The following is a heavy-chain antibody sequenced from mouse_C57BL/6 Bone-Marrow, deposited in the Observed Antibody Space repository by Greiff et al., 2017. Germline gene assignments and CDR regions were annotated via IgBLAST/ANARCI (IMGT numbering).Heavy chain of an antibody. Sequence: VQLKESGAELVKPGASVKLSCTASGFNIKDYYMPWVKQRTEQGLEWIGRIYPEDGDTKYAPKFQGKATITADTSSNTAYLQLSRLTSEDTAVYYCASPNWDWYYDVWGTGTTVTVSS. D-gene: IGHD4-1*01. CDR2: IYPEDGDT. CDR1: GFNIKDYY. CDR3: ASPNWDWYYDV. J-gene: IGHJ1*03. V-gene: IGHV14-2*01.